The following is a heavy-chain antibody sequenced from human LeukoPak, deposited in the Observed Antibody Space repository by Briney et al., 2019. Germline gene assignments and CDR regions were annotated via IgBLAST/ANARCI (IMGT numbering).Heavy chain of an antibody. CDR2: IWYDGSNK. D-gene: IGHD1-26*01. V-gene: IGHV3-33*06. Sequence: GGSLRLSCAASGFTSSSYGMHWVRQAPGKGLEWVAVIWYDGSNKYYADSVKGRFTISRDNSKNTLYLQMNSLRAEDTAVYYCAKDSESSNYHYYYLDVWGKGTTVTVSS. CDR1: GFTSSSYG. J-gene: IGHJ6*03. CDR3: AKDSESSNYHYYYLDV.